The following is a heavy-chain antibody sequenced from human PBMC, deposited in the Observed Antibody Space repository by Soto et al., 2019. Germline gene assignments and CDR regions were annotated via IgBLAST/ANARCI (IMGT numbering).Heavy chain of an antibody. CDR1: GFSLSTSGVG. D-gene: IGHD6-13*01. V-gene: IGHV2-5*02. J-gene: IGHJ5*02. CDR2: IYWDDDK. Sequence: QITLKESGPTLVKPTQTLTLTCTFSGFSLSTSGVGVGWIRQPPGKALEWLALIYWDDDKRYSPSLKSRLTITKDTSKNRVVLTMTNMDPVDTATYYCAHSEGIAAAEPEGFDPWGQGTLVTVSS. CDR3: AHSEGIAAAEPEGFDP.